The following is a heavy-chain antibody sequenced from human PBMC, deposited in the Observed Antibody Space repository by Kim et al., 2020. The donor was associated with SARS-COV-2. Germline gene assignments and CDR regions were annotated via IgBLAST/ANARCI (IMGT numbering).Heavy chain of an antibody. V-gene: IGHV3-30-3*01. Sequence: GGSLRLSCAASGFTFSSYAMHWVRQAPGKGLEWVAVISYDGSNKYYADSVKGRFTISRDNSKNTLYLQMNSLRAEDTAVYYCARDRYYYDSGWGYYFDYWGQGTLVTVSS. D-gene: IGHD3-22*01. CDR1: GFTFSSYA. CDR3: ARDRYYYDSGWGYYFDY. J-gene: IGHJ4*02. CDR2: ISYDGSNK.